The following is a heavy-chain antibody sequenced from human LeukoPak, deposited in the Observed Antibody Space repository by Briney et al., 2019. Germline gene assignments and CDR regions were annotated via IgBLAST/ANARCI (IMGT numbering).Heavy chain of an antibody. CDR1: GFTVSSNE. CDR2: ISGGST. Sequence: PGGSLRLSCAASGFTVSSNEMSWVRQAPGKGLEWVSSISGGSTYYADSRKGRFTISRDNSKNTLYLQMNSLRADDTAVYYCARARAPVTRISSFDIWGQGTMVTVSS. V-gene: IGHV3-38-3*01. D-gene: IGHD4-17*01. J-gene: IGHJ3*02. CDR3: ARARAPVTRISSFDI.